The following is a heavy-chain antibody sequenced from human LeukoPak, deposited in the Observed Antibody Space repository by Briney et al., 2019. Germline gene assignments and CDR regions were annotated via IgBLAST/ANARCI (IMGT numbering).Heavy chain of an antibody. V-gene: IGHV3-21*01. Sequence: GGSLRLSCAASGFTFSSYSMNWVRQAPGKGLEWVSSISSSSSYIYYADSVKGRFTISRDNAKNSLYLQMNSLRAEDTAVYYCARDKGAARPVVLSYYYYMDVWGKGTTVTVSS. CDR2: ISSSSSYI. CDR3: ARDKGAARPVVLSYYYYMDV. CDR1: GFTFSSYS. J-gene: IGHJ6*03. D-gene: IGHD6-6*01.